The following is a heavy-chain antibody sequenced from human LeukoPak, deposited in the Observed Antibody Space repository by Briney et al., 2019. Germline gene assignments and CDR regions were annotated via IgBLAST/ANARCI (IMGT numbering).Heavy chain of an antibody. Sequence: GGSLRLSCAASGFTFSSYAMSWVRQAPGKGLEWVSAISGSGGSTYYADSVKGRFTISRDNSKNTLYLQMNSLRAEDTAAYYCARALDYGGNARYYYYYYMDVWGKGTTAPSP. CDR1: GFTFSSYA. J-gene: IGHJ6*03. V-gene: IGHV3-23*01. CDR2: ISGSGGST. CDR3: ARALDYGGNARYYYYYYMDV. D-gene: IGHD4-23*01.